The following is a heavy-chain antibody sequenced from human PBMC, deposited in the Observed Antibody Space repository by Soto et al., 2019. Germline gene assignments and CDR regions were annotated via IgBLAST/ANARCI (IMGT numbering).Heavy chain of an antibody. V-gene: IGHV4-30-4*01. CDR2: IYDGGRT. D-gene: IGHD7-27*01. Sequence: QVQLQESGPGLVKPSQTLSLTCTVSGGSISTVDYWWSWIRQSPDMGLEWIGHIYDGGRTYNNPSLESRVTMSVDTSKCQLSLTLRSVSAADTAVYYCARGPSGDKVDSWGQGTLVTVSS. CDR1: GGSISTVDYW. CDR3: ARGPSGDKVDS. J-gene: IGHJ4*02.